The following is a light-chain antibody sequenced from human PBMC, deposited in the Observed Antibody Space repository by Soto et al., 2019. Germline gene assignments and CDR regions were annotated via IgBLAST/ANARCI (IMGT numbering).Light chain of an antibody. Sequence: DIQMTQPPSSLSASVGDRVTITCQASQDISNYLNWYQQEPGKAPKLLIYDASNLETGVPSRFSGSGSGTDFTFTISSLQPEDIATYYCQQYDNLWTFGQGTKVDIK. CDR1: QDISNY. V-gene: IGKV1-33*01. CDR2: DAS. J-gene: IGKJ1*01. CDR3: QQYDNLWT.